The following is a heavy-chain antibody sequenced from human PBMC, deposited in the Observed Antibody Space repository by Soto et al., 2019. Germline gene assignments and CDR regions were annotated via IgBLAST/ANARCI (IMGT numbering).Heavy chain of an antibody. CDR2: IYYSGTT. Sequence: SVTQSHTCAVSDGSISSSSYHWGWIRQPPGKGLEWIGSIYYSGTTYYNPSLKSRVTISVDTSKNQFSLKLSSVTAADTAVYYCARSISVAMDFWGQGSLVTVSP. V-gene: IGHV4-39*01. CDR3: ARSISVAMDF. J-gene: IGHJ4*02. CDR1: DGSISSSSYH. D-gene: IGHD6-19*01.